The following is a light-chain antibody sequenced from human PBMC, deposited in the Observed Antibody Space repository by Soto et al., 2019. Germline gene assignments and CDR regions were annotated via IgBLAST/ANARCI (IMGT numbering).Light chain of an antibody. CDR3: QQYGSSPPYT. J-gene: IGKJ2*01. Sequence: EVVLTQSPGILSLSPGERATLSCRASQSVSSSYLAWYQQKPGQAPRLLIYGSSSRATGVPDRFSGSGSGTDFTLTVSRLEPEDFAVYYCQQYGSSPPYTFGQGTELEIK. CDR1: QSVSSSY. V-gene: IGKV3-20*01. CDR2: GSS.